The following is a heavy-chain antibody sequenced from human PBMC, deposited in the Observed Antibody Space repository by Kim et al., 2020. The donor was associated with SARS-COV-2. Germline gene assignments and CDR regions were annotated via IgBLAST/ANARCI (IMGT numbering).Heavy chain of an antibody. CDR3: VKDRGGNYEWGFFDL. J-gene: IGHJ2*01. D-gene: IGHD1-7*01. CDR1: GFPFRTFP. CDR2: ISGNGDTP. V-gene: IGHV3-23*01. Sequence: GGSLRLSCAASGFPFRTFPMSWVRQTPGKGLEWVLAISGNGDTPYYADSVRGRFTISRDNSKNTLFLQMNSLRTEDTAIYYCVKDRGGNYEWGFFDLCGRGSLVTVSS.